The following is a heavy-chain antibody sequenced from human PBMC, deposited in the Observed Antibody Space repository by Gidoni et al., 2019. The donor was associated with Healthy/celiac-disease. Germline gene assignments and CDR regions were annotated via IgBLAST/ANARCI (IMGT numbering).Heavy chain of an antibody. CDR3: AKDRYSNWVNAFDI. Sequence: EVQLLESGGGLVQPGGSLRLSCAASGFTFSSYAMSWVRQAPGKGLEWVSAISGSGGSTYYAESVKCRFTISRDNSKNTLYLQMNSMRAEDKAVYYCAKDRYSNWVNAFDIWGQGTMVTVSS. J-gene: IGHJ3*02. CDR2: ISGSGGST. CDR1: GFTFSSYA. D-gene: IGHD4-4*01. V-gene: IGHV3-23*01.